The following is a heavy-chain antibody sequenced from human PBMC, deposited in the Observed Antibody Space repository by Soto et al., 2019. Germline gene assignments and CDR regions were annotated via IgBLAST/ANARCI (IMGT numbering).Heavy chain of an antibody. J-gene: IGHJ5*02. D-gene: IGHD3-16*01. V-gene: IGHV4-59*01. CDR1: GDSISSSY. Sequence: SETLSLTCTVSGDSISSSYWSWIRQPPGKGLEWIGYMYYSGSTSYNPSLNSRVTLSVDTSKNQFFLKLSFVTAADTAVYYCESGGVDWFDPWGQGTRVTVSS. CDR2: MYYSGST. CDR3: ESGGVDWFDP.